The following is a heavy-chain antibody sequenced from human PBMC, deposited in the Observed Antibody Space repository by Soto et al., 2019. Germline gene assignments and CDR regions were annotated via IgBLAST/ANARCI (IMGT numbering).Heavy chain of an antibody. Sequence: SSETLSLTCTVSRASISGDFYYWSWIRQHPGKGLEWIGNIHYTGRTYYSPSLKSRAAISVDTSKNQFSLKLSSVTAADTAVYYCAREASSSSEDWFDPRGQRILVTVSS. D-gene: IGHD6-6*01. CDR1: RASISGDFYY. CDR3: AREASSSSEDWFDP. CDR2: IHYTGRT. V-gene: IGHV4-31*03. J-gene: IGHJ5*02.